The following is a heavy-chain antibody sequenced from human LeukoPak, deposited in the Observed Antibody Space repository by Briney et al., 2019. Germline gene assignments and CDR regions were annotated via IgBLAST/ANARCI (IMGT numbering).Heavy chain of an antibody. V-gene: IGHV3-11*01. Sequence: GPLRLSCAASGFTFSDYYMSWIRQAPGKGLEWVSYISSSGSTIYYADSVKGRFTISRDNAKNSLYLQMNSLRAEDTAVYYCARDRYSSSTFFDYWGQGTLVTVSS. CDR2: ISSSGSTI. D-gene: IGHD6-6*01. J-gene: IGHJ4*02. CDR3: ARDRYSSSTFFDY. CDR1: GFTFSDYY.